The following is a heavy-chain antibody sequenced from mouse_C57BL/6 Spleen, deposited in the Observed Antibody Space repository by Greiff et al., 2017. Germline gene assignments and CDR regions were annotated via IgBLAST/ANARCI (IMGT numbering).Heavy chain of an antibody. J-gene: IGHJ2*01. CDR3: TALLRGLDY. V-gene: IGHV1-15*01. D-gene: IGHD1-2*01. CDR2: IDPETGGT. CDR1: GYTFTDYE. Sequence: QVQLQQPGAELVRPGASVTLSCKASGYTFTDYEMHWVKQTPLHGLEWIGAIDPETGGTAYNQKFKGKAVLTADKSYSTSYMELRSLTSEDSAVYYCTALLRGLDYWGQGTTLTVSS.